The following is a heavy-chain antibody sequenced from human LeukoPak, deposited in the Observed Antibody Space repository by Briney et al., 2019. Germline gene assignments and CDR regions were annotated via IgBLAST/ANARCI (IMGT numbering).Heavy chain of an antibody. V-gene: IGHV1-8*03. CDR2: MNPNSGNT. Sequence: GASVKVSCKASGYTFTSYDINWVRQATGQGLEWLGWMNPNSGNTGYAQKFQGRVTITRNTSISTAYMEPSSLRSEDTAVYYCARGRRVRGVINYYYMDVWGKGTTVTVSS. D-gene: IGHD3-10*01. CDR1: GYTFTSYD. CDR3: ARGRRVRGVINYYYMDV. J-gene: IGHJ6*03.